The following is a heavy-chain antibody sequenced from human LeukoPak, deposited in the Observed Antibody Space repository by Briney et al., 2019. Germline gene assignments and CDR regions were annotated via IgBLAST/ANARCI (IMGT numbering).Heavy chain of an antibody. D-gene: IGHD6-19*01. CDR1: GGSISNLY. CDR3: ARPFLRFSSGWHFDY. V-gene: IGHV4-59*11. J-gene: IGHJ4*02. Sequence: SETLSLTCTLSGGSISNLYWSWIRLPPGKGLEWIGYIYYNGDTNYNPSLKSRVTISLDTSKNQFSLKLSSVTAADTAIYYCARPFLRFSSGWHFDYWGQGILVTVSS. CDR2: IYYNGDT.